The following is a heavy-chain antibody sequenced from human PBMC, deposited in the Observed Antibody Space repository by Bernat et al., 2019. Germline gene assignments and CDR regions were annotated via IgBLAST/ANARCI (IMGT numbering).Heavy chain of an antibody. CDR1: GGSISSGDYY. V-gene: IGHV4-30-4*01. CDR2: IYYSWST. D-gene: IGHD4-23*01. J-gene: IGHJ6*02. Sequence: QVQLQESGPGLVKPSQTLSLTCTVSGGSISSGDYYWSWIRQPPGKGLEWIGYIYYSWSTYYNPSLKSRVTISVETSKNQFSLKLSSVTAADTAVYYCARDGAVVTPYYYYGMDVWGQGTTVTV. CDR3: ARDGAVVTPYYYYGMDV.